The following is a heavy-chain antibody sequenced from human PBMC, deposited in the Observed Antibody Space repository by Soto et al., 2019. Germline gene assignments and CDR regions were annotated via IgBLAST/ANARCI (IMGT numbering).Heavy chain of an antibody. V-gene: IGHV4-59*01. CDR1: GGSITTYQ. CDR3: ARQQWLVLNAFDI. Sequence: SETLSLTCTVSGGSITTYQWSWIRQPPGKGLEWIGGYSGSTNYNPSLKSRVTTSVDTSKNQFSLKLSSVTAADTAVYYCARQQWLVLNAFDIWGQGTMVTVSS. J-gene: IGHJ3*02. CDR2: YSGST. D-gene: IGHD6-19*01.